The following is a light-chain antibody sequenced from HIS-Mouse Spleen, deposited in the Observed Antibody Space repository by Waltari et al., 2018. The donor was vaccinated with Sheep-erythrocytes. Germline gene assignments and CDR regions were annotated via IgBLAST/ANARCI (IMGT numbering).Light chain of an antibody. CDR1: SSDVGCYNY. J-gene: IGLJ1*01. CDR3: CSYAGSYNHV. Sequence: QSALTQPASVSGSPGQSITISCTGTSSDVGCYNYVSWYQQHPGKAPKLMIYDVSNRPSGVSNRFSGSKSGNTASLTISGLQAEDEADYYCCSYAGSYNHVFATGTKVTVL. V-gene: IGLV2-14*03. CDR2: DVS.